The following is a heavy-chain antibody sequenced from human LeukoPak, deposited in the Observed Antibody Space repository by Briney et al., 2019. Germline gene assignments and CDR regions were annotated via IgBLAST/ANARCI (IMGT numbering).Heavy chain of an antibody. CDR2: MYSGGGT. V-gene: IGHV3-53*01. CDR1: GFSVTRNY. CDR3: ARDPVEWELLLDY. D-gene: IGHD1-26*01. Sequence: GGSLRLSCAASGFSVTRNYVSWVRQAPGKGLEWVSLMYSGGGTSYADSVKGRFTISRDNARNSVYLQMNSLRVEDTAVYYCARDPVEWELLLDYWGQGTLVTVPS. J-gene: IGHJ4*02.